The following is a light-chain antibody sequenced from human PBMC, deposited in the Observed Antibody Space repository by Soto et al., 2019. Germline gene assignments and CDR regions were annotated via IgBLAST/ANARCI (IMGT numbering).Light chain of an antibody. CDR2: LNSDGSH. V-gene: IGLV4-69*01. J-gene: IGLJ7*01. Sequence: QLVLTQSPSASASLGASVKLTCTLSSGHSSYAIAWHQQQPEKGPRYLMKLNSDGSHSKGDGIPDRSSGSSAGAERYLTIAGLQYEAEADYYGQTWGTGITVFGGGTLLTVL. CDR1: SGHSSYA. CDR3: QTWGTGITV.